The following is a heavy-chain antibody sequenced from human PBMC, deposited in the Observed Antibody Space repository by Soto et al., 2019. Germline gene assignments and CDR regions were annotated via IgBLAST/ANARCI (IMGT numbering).Heavy chain of an antibody. CDR3: ARDQGIAAAADYYYYYGMDV. CDR1: GGSISSYY. CDR2: IYYSGST. J-gene: IGHJ6*02. V-gene: IGHV4-59*01. Sequence: SETLSLTCTVSGGSISSYYWSWIRQPPGKGLEWIGYIYYSGSTNYNPSLKSRVTISVDTSKNQFSLKLSSVTAADTAMYYCARDQGIAAAADYYYYYGMDVWGQGTTVTVSS. D-gene: IGHD6-13*01.